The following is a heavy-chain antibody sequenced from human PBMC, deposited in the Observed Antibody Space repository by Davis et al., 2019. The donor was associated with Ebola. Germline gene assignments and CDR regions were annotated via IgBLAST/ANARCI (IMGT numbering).Heavy chain of an antibody. CDR1: GFTFSSYN. J-gene: IGHJ4*02. Sequence: PGGSLRLSCAASGFTFSSYNMNWVRLAPGKGLEWVSFISSSSSYIYYADSVKGRFTISRDNAKSSLFLQMNSLRAEDTAVYYCARGPPGGIGYDSSGYYVFAVWGQGTLVTVSS. CDR2: ISSSSSYI. D-gene: IGHD3-22*01. V-gene: IGHV3-21*01. CDR3: ARGPPGGIGYDSSGYYVFAV.